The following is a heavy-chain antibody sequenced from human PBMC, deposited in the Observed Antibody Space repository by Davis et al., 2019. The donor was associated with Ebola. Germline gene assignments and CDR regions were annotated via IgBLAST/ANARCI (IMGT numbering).Heavy chain of an antibody. V-gene: IGHV3-48*03. CDR3: VRGLVSSSWYSDAFDI. D-gene: IGHD6-13*01. CDR2: ISSSGSTI. Sequence: PGGSLRLSCAASGFIFSSYEMNWVRQAPGKGLEWISYISSSGSTIYYADSVKGRFTISRDNAKKSLYLQMNSLRVEDTAVYYCVRGLVSSSWYSDAFDIWGQGTMVTVSS. J-gene: IGHJ3*02. CDR1: GFIFSSYE.